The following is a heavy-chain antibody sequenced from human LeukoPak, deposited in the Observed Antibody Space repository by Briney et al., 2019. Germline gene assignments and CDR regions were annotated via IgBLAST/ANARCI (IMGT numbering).Heavy chain of an antibody. CDR1: GFTFSSYA. Sequence: GGSLRLSCAASGFTFSSYAMSWVRQAPGKGLEWVSGISGSGGSTYYADSVKGRFTISRDNSKNTLYLQMNSLRAEDTAVYYCAKDLSRYDDSSGYHDYWGQGTLGTVSS. J-gene: IGHJ4*02. V-gene: IGHV3-23*01. D-gene: IGHD3-22*01. CDR3: AKDLSRYDDSSGYHDY. CDR2: ISGSGGST.